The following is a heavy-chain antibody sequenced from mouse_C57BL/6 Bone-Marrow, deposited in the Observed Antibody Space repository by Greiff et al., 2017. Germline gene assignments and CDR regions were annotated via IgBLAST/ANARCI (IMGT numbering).Heavy chain of an antibody. CDR2: ISPGGGDT. D-gene: IGHD1-1*01. CDR3: ARKECITTVVAAFDY. Sequence: QVQLQQSGAELVKPGASVKISCKASGYAFSGYWMTWVHQRPGKGLEWIGQISPGGGDTNYNGKFKGKATLTADKSSSTAYMQLRSLTSEDSEVYVCARKECITTVVAAFDYWGQGTTLTVSS. CDR1: GYAFSGYW. J-gene: IGHJ2*01. V-gene: IGHV1-80*01.